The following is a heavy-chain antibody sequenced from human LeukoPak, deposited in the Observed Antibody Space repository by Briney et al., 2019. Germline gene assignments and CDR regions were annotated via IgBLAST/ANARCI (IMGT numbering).Heavy chain of an antibody. CDR3: ARSLGYSARFDP. Sequence: PGGSLRLSCAASGFTFDDYGMSWVRQAPGKGLEWVSGINWNGGSTGYADSVKGRYTISRDNAKNSLYLQMNSLRAEDTALYYCARSLGYSARFDPWGQGTLVTVSS. CDR2: INWNGGST. V-gene: IGHV3-20*04. D-gene: IGHD2-15*01. J-gene: IGHJ5*02. CDR1: GFTFDDYG.